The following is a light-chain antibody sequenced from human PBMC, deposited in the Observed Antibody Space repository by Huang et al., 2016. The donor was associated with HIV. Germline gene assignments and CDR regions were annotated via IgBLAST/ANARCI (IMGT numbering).Light chain of an antibody. J-gene: IGKJ1*01. V-gene: IGKV1-17*03. CDR3: LQHKAFHVPT. CDR1: QDIFNY. Sequence: DIQMTQSPSVMSASVGDRVTITCRANQDIFNYLAWFQQKPGKVPKRLIYGVSSLQSGVPSRFSGSGSGTEFTLTISSLQPEDFATYYCLQHKAFHVPTFGQGTQVEV. CDR2: GVS.